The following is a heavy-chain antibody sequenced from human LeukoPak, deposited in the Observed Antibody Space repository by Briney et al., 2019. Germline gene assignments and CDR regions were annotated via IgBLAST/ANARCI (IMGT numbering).Heavy chain of an antibody. J-gene: IGHJ4*02. CDR1: GFTFSSYS. Sequence: PGGSLRLSCAASGFTFSSYSMTWVRQAPGKGLEWVSSISSSSSYIYYADSVKGRFTISRDNAKNSLYLQMNSLRAEDTAVYYCARADYYDSSGYYSGFDYWGQGTLVTVSS. CDR2: ISSSSSYI. D-gene: IGHD3-22*01. CDR3: ARADYYDSSGYYSGFDY. V-gene: IGHV3-21*01.